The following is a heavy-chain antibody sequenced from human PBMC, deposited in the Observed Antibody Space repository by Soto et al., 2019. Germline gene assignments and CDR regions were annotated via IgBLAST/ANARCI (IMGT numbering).Heavy chain of an antibody. CDR2: IYYSGST. J-gene: IGHJ6*02. Sequence: SETLSLTCTVSGGSISSYYLSWIRQPPGKGLEWIGYIYYSGSTNYNPSLKSRVTISVDTSKNQFPLKLSSVTAADTAVDYFWRDAHCSSTSCYGRNQEGRDEYYYYGMDVWGQGTTVTVYS. V-gene: IGHV4-59*01. CDR1: GGSISSYY. CDR3: WRDAHCSSTSCYGRNQEGRDEYYYYGMDV. D-gene: IGHD2-2*01.